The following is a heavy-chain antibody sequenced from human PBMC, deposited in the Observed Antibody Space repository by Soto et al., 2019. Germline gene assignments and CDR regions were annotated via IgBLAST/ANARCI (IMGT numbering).Heavy chain of an antibody. V-gene: IGHV3-23*01. CDR3: AKLGPGGFCSSTSCPPQVVYFDI. Sequence: PGGSLRLSCAASGFTFSSYAMSWVRQAPGKGLEWVSAISGSGGSTYYADSVKGRFTISRDNSKSTLYLQMNSLRAEDTAVYYCAKLGPGGFCSSTSCPPQVVYFDIWGQGTMVTVSS. D-gene: IGHD2-2*01. J-gene: IGHJ3*02. CDR2: ISGSGGST. CDR1: GFTFSSYA.